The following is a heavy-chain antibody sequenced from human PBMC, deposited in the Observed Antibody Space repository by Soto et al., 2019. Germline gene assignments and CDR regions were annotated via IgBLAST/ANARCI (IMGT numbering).Heavy chain of an antibody. Sequence: GGSLRLSCAASGFTFSSYAMSWVRQAPGKGLEWVSAIGGSGGSTYYADSVKGRFTISRDNSKNTLYLQMNSLRAEDTAVYYCAKVGNLGLWSPIAAFDYWGQGTLVTVSS. CDR3: AKVGNLGLWSPIAAFDY. CDR2: IGGSGGST. J-gene: IGHJ4*02. CDR1: GFTFSSYA. D-gene: IGHD6-6*01. V-gene: IGHV3-23*01.